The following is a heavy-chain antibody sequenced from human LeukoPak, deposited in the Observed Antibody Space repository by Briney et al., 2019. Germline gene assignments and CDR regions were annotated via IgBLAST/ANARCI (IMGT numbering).Heavy chain of an antibody. V-gene: IGHV3-7*04. CDR1: DFNFRSNW. CDR3: AKEGDWNLDY. J-gene: IGHJ4*02. Sequence: GGSLRLSCVASDFNFRSNWMDWVRQAPGEGLEWVANIKGDGSEKNYVDSGKGRFSISRDNAKNSLYLEMNSLRAEDTGVYYCAKEGDWNLDYWGQGALVTVSS. CDR2: IKGDGSEK. D-gene: IGHD1-1*01.